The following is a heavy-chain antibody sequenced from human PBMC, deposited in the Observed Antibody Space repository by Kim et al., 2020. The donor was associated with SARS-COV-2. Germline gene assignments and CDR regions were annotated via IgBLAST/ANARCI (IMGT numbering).Heavy chain of an antibody. V-gene: IGHV1-69*04. CDR1: GGTFSSYA. D-gene: IGHD3-10*01. CDR3: AREGWTPELYGSGSFDY. CDR2: IIPILGIA. Sequence: SVKVSCKASGGTFSSYAISWVRQAPGQGLEWMGRIIPILGIANYAQKFQGRVTITADKSTSTAYMELSSLRSEDTAVYYCAREGWTPELYGSGSFDYWGQGTLVTVSS. J-gene: IGHJ4*02.